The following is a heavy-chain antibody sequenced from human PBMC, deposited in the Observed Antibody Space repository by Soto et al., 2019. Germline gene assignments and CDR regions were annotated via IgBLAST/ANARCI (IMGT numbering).Heavy chain of an antibody. CDR3: AHRVLRTVFGLVTTTAIYFDF. Sequence: QITLNESGPTVVRPTETLTLTCRFSGFSLTTSGVGVGWIGQSPGKAPEWLALIYWDDDKRYSASLKSRLTLTKDTSKNQVVLTVSDLDPTDTATYYCAHRVLRTVFGLVTTTAIYFDFWGQGTPVAVSS. V-gene: IGHV2-5*02. D-gene: IGHD3-3*01. CDR2: IYWDDDK. J-gene: IGHJ4*02. CDR1: GFSLTTSGVG.